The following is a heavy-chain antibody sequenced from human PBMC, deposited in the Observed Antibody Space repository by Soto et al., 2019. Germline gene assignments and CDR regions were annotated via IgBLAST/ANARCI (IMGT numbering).Heavy chain of an antibody. CDR1: GYNFNYYS. CDR2: ISAYNDNT. Sequence: ASVKVSCKASGYNFNYYSISWIREAPGQGLEWMGWISAYNDNTNYAQKLQGRVTMTEDTSTDTAYMELSSLRSEDTAVYYCATGVGSSGYDDYWGRGTQVTVSS. CDR3: ATGVGSSGYDDY. J-gene: IGHJ4*02. D-gene: IGHD3-22*01. V-gene: IGHV1-18*04.